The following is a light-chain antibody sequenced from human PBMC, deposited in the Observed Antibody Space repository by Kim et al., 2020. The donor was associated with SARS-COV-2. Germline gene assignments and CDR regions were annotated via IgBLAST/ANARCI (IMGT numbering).Light chain of an antibody. CDR3: QQRDNWPPAVT. V-gene: IGKV3-11*01. CDR2: DAA. J-gene: IGKJ4*01. CDR1: QTIGIS. Sequence: PGGGAILSCRASQTIGISRGWYQQKRGQAPRLLIYDAAIRAAGIPDRFSGGGSGTDFTLTISSLEPEDFAIYYCQQRDNWPPAVTFGGGTKVDIK.